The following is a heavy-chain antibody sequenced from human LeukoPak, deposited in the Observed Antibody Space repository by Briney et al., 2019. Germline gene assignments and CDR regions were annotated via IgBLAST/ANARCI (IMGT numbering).Heavy chain of an antibody. CDR3: ARVSSSYHGYFDY. CDR1: GGSINSGSYY. V-gene: IGHV4-61*02. Sequence: SETLSLTCTVSGGSINSGSYYWNWIRQPAGKGLEWIGRIYTSGSTNYNPSLKSRVTMSVDTSKNQFSLKLSSVTAADTAVYYCARVSSSYHGYFDYWGQGTLVTVSS. D-gene: IGHD6-13*01. CDR2: IYTSGST. J-gene: IGHJ4*02.